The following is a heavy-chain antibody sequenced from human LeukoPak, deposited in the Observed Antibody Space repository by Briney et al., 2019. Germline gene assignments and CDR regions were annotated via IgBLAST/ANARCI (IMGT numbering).Heavy chain of an antibody. D-gene: IGHD2-15*01. J-gene: IGHJ4*02. CDR3: ARDSPSRYCSGGSCPDY. Sequence: GGSLRLSCAASGFTFSSYSMNWVRQAPGKGPEWVSYISSSSSTIYYADSVKGRFTISRDNAKNSLYLQMNSLRAEDTAVYYCARDSPSRYCSGGSCPDYWGQGTLVTVSS. V-gene: IGHV3-48*01. CDR1: GFTFSSYS. CDR2: ISSSSSTI.